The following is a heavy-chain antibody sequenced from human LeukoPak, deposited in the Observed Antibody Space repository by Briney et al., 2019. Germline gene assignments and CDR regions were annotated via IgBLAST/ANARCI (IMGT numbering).Heavy chain of an antibody. Sequence: GGSLRLSCAASGFLLRNPWMSWFRKAPGKGLKWVGRFKRKTDGGTTDYAAPVKGRFTISRDDSKNTLYLQMNSLKTEDTAVYYCTTDPFISYYYGSGSYPSYWGQGTLVTVSS. CDR1: GFLLRNPW. CDR3: TTDPFISYYYGSGSYPSY. V-gene: IGHV3-15*01. CDR2: FKRKTDGGTT. J-gene: IGHJ4*02. D-gene: IGHD3-10*01.